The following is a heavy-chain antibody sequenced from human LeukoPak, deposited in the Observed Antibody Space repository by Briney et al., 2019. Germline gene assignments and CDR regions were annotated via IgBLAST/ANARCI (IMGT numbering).Heavy chain of an antibody. J-gene: IGHJ4*02. CDR3: ARDLSIVVPAAPVGY. Sequence: PGGSLRLSCAASGFTFSSYGMHWVRQAPGKGLEWVAVIWYDGSNKYYADSVKGRFTISRDNSKNTLYLQMNSLRAEDTAVYYCARDLSIVVPAAPVGYWGQGTLVTVSS. D-gene: IGHD2-2*01. V-gene: IGHV3-33*01. CDR2: IWYDGSNK. CDR1: GFTFSSYG.